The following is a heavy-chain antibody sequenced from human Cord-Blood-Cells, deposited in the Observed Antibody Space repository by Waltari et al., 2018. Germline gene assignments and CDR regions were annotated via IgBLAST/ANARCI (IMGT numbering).Heavy chain of an antibody. J-gene: IGHJ3*02. CDR3: ARRRYSITGTTGDAFDI. Sequence: QVQLQESGPGLVKPSETLSLTCTVSGGSISSHYLTWIRPPPGKGLEWIGYIYYSGSTNYNPSLKSRVTISVDTSKNQFSLKLSSVTAADTAVYYCARRRYSITGTTGDAFDIWGQGTMVTVSS. CDR2: IYYSGST. V-gene: IGHV4-59*11. CDR1: GGSISSHY. D-gene: IGHD1-7*01.